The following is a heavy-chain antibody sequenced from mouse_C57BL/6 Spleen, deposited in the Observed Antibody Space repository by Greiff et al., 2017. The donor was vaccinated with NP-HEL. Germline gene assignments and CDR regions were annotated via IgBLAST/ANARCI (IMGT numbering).Heavy chain of an antibody. CDR3: ARDHDYDGY. Sequence: EVQLQQSGPELVKPGASVKISCKASGYTFTDYYMNWVKQSHGKSLEWIGDINPNNGGTSYNQKFKGKATLTVDKSSSTAYMELRSLTSEDSAVYYCARDHDYDGYWGQGTTLTVSS. CDR2: INPNNGGT. V-gene: IGHV1-26*01. CDR1: GYTFTDYY. J-gene: IGHJ2*01. D-gene: IGHD2-4*01.